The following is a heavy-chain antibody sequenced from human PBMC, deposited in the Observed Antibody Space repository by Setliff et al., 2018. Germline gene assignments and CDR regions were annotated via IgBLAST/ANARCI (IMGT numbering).Heavy chain of an antibody. Sequence: SETLSLTCTVSGGSISSYYGSWIRQPAGKGLEWIGHIYIGGSANYNPSLKSRVTMSIDTSKNQFSLKLNSVTAADMAVYYCAREQWLDPPGYYYMDVWAKGTTVTVSS. CDR2: IYIGGSA. CDR1: GGSISSYY. CDR3: AREQWLDPPGYYYMDV. V-gene: IGHV4-4*07. D-gene: IGHD6-19*01. J-gene: IGHJ6*03.